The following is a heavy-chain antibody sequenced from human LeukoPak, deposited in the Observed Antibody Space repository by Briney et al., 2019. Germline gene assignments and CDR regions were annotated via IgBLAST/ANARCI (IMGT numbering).Heavy chain of an antibody. Sequence: GGSLRLSCAASGFTFSRYWMSWVRQTPEKGLEWVANIKQDASEKYYVDSVKGRFTISRDNAKNSLYLQMHSLRAEDTAVYYCAREWGNWNLVDWGQGTLVTVSS. D-gene: IGHD1-7*01. CDR1: GFTFSRYW. V-gene: IGHV3-7*01. CDR3: AREWGNWNLVD. J-gene: IGHJ4*02. CDR2: IKQDASEK.